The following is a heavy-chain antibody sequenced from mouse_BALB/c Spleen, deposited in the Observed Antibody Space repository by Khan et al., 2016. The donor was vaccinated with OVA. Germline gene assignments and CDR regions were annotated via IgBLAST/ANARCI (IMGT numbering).Heavy chain of an antibody. Sequence: EVQLQESGPGLVKPSQSLSLSCTVTGYSITSDYAWNWIRQLPGNKLEWMGYISYSGNTKYNPTFKSRISITRDTSKNQFFLQLNFVTIEDTATYYCAKIQGGDFDYWGQGTTLTVSS. J-gene: IGHJ2*01. CDR2: ISYSGNT. V-gene: IGHV3-2*02. D-gene: IGHD3-2*02. CDR1: GYSITSDYA. CDR3: AKIQGGDFDY.